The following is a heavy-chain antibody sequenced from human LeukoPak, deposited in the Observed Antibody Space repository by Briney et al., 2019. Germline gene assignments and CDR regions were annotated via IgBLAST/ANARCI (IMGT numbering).Heavy chain of an antibody. D-gene: IGHD3-9*01. CDR3: ARAFLRYFDWLYRYYFDY. J-gene: IGHJ4*02. CDR2: IYHSGST. Sequence: SETLSLTCAVYGGSFSGYYWSWIRQPPGKGLEWIGEIYHSGSTNYNPSLKSRVTISVDTSKNQFSLKLSSVTAADTAVYYCARAFLRYFDWLYRYYFDYWGQGTLVTVSS. CDR1: GGSFSGYY. V-gene: IGHV4-34*01.